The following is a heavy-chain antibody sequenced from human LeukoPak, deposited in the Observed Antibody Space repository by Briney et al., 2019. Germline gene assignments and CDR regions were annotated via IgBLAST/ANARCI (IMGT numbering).Heavy chain of an antibody. CDR1: GGSISSYY. D-gene: IGHD3-22*01. J-gene: IGHJ5*02. CDR2: INHSGST. Sequence: SETLSLTCTVSGGSISSYYWSWIRQPPGKGLEWIGEINHSGSTNYNPSLKSRVTISVDTSKNQFSLKLSSVTAADTAVYYCARGRAGYYYDSSGYYPRHNWFDPWGQGTLVTVSS. CDR3: ARGRAGYYYDSSGYYPRHNWFDP. V-gene: IGHV4-34*01.